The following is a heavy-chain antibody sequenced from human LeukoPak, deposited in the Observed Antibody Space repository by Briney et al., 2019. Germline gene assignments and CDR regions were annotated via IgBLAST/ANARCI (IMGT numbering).Heavy chain of an antibody. CDR3: AKDLPYYYDSSGSGDAFDI. CDR2: ISGSGSST. D-gene: IGHD3-22*01. Sequence: PGGSLRLSCAASGLIFSNYGMNWVRQAPGKGLDWVSSISGSGSSTYYAESVKGRVTISRDNSQNTLYLQMNSLRAEDTAIYYCAKDLPYYYDSSGSGDAFDIWGRGTMVTVST. V-gene: IGHV3-23*01. J-gene: IGHJ3*02. CDR1: GLIFSNYG.